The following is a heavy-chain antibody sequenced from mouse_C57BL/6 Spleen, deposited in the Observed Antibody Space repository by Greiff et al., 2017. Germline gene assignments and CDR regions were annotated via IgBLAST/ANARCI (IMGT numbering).Heavy chain of an antibody. CDR1: GFTFSSYA. V-gene: IGHV5-9-1*02. CDR2: ISSGGDYI. D-gene: IGHD2-5*01. CDR3: TRAACYSNSCAMEC. Sequence: EVQGVESGEGLVKPGGSLKLSCAASGFTFSSYAMSWVRQTPEKRLEWVAYISSGGDYIYYADTLKGRFTISRDNARNTLYLQMSSLNSEDTAMYYCTRAACYSNSCAMECWGQGASVTV. J-gene: IGHJ4*01.